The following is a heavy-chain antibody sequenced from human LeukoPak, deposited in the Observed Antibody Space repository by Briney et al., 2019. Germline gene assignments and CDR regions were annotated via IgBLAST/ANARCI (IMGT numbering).Heavy chain of an antibody. V-gene: IGHV4-59*08. CDR2: VYYSGST. D-gene: IGHD3-10*01. J-gene: IGHJ6*02. CDR3: ARQGVLIRGFAYYYYGMDV. Sequence: SQTLSLTCTVSGGSISSYYWSWIRQPPGKGLDYIGYVYYSGSTNYNPSLKSRVTISVDTSKNQFSLKLTSVTAADTAVYYCARQGVLIRGFAYYYYGMDVWGQGTTVTVSS. CDR1: GGSISSYY.